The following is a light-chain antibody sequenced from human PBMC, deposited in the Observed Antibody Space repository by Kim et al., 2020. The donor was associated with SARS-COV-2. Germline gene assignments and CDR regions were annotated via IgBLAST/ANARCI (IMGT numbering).Light chain of an antibody. V-gene: IGKV3-15*01. CDR1: QSVSSN. CDR3: QQYNNFPRT. CDR2: GAS. J-gene: IGKJ1*01. Sequence: VAPGERATLSGRASQSVSSNLAWYQQKPGQAPRLLIYGASTRATAITARFSGSGSGTDFTLTISSLQSEDFAVYYCQQYNNFPRTFGQGTKVDIK.